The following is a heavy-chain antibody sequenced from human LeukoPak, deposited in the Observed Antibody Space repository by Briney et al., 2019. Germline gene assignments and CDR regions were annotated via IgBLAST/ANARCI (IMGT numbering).Heavy chain of an antibody. CDR2: ISAYNGNT. D-gene: IGHD5-18*01. V-gene: IGHV1-18*01. J-gene: IGHJ6*02. Sequence: GASVKVSCKASGYTFTSYGISWVRQAPGQGLGWMGWISAYNGNTNYAQKLQGRVTMTTDTSTSTAYMELRSLRSDDTAVYYCARYEGDTAMVKGYYYYGMDVWGQGTTVTVSS. CDR3: ARYEGDTAMVKGYYYYGMDV. CDR1: GYTFTSYG.